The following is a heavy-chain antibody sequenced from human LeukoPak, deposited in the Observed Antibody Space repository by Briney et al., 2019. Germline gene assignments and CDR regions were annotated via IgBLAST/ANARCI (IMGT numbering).Heavy chain of an antibody. D-gene: IGHD3-22*01. CDR1: GFTFSSYE. CDR3: ARAAPLDYYDSSGYPSWFDP. V-gene: IGHV3-48*03. J-gene: IGHJ5*02. Sequence: GGSLRLSCVASGFTFSSYEMNWVRQAPGKGLEWVSYITSSGSSIYYADSVKGRFTISRDNAKNSLYLQMNSLRAEDTAVYYCARAAPLDYYDSSGYPSWFDPWGQGTLVTVSS. CDR2: ITSSGSSI.